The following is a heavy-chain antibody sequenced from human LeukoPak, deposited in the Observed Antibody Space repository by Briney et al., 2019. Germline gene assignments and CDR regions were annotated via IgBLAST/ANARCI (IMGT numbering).Heavy chain of an antibody. Sequence: SETLSPTCAVSGYSIRGDDYWGWIRQSPGKGLEWIGSIYHSGSTHYNPSLKSRVTISVDTSKNQFSLMLNSVTAADTAVYYCARNRSVSTTPGFDHWGQGTLVTVSS. D-gene: IGHD5/OR15-5a*01. CDR2: IYHSGST. CDR1: GYSIRGDDY. V-gene: IGHV4-38-2*01. J-gene: IGHJ4*02. CDR3: ARNRSVSTTPGFDH.